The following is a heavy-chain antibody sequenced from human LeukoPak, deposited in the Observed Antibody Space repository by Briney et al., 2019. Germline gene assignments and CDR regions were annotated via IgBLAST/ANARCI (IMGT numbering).Heavy chain of an antibody. J-gene: IGHJ4*02. CDR2: ISHSGGST. V-gene: IGHV3-23*01. CDR1: GFTFSSYA. Sequence: GGSLRLSCAASGFTFSSYAMNWVRQAPGKGLEWVSVISHSGGSTYYADSVKGRFTISRDNSKNTLYLQMNSLRAEDTAVYYCAKGGSSNWRSSCDYWGQGTLVTVSS. D-gene: IGHD6-13*01. CDR3: AKGGSSNWRSSCDY.